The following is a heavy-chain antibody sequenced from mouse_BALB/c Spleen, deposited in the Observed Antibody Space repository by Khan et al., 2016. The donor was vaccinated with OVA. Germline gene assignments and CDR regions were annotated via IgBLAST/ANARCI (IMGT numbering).Heavy chain of an antibody. CDR2: INTETGES. Sequence: QIQLVQSGPELKKPGETVKISCKASGYSFTDYSMHWVKQAPGKGLKWMGWINTETGESTYADDFKGRFAFSLETSVSTAYLQINNLKNEDTATYFCATSTPFYAMDYWGQGTSVTVSS. D-gene: IGHD2-1*01. CDR3: ATSTPFYAMDY. J-gene: IGHJ4*01. CDR1: GYSFTDYS. V-gene: IGHV9-2-1*01.